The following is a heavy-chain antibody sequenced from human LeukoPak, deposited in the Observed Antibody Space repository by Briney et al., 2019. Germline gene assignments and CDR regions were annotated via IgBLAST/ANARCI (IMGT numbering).Heavy chain of an antibody. V-gene: IGHV3-30-3*01. J-gene: IGHJ6*02. D-gene: IGHD3-3*01. Sequence: GRSLRLSCAASGFTFSSYAMHWVRQAPGKGLEWVAVISYDGSNKYYADSVKGRFTISRDNSKNTLYLQMNSLRAEDTAVYYCAREFDFWSGYRGDPCWPGMDVWGQGTTVTVSS. CDR2: ISYDGSNK. CDR3: AREFDFWSGYRGDPCWPGMDV. CDR1: GFTFSSYA.